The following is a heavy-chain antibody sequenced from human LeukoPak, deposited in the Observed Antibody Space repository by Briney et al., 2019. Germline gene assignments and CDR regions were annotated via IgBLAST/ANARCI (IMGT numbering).Heavy chain of an antibody. J-gene: IGHJ3*02. CDR2: INPNSGGT. D-gene: IGHD3-22*01. CDR3: ARALAYYDSSGYHNGGAFDI. V-gene: IGHV1-2*02. CDR1: GYTFSGQY. Sequence: ASVKVSCKASGYTFSGQYMHWIRQAPGQGLEYMGWINPNSGGTNYAQNFQGRVTLTRDTSISTAYMELSRLRSDDTAVYYCARALAYYDSSGYHNGGAFDIWGQGTMVTVSS.